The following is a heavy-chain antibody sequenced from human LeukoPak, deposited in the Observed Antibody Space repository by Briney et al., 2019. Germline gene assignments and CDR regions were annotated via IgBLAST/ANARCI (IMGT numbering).Heavy chain of an antibody. CDR3: ARDLNWETY. D-gene: IGHD7-27*01. Sequence: SETLSLTCTVSGGSISSYYWSWIRQPPGKGLEWIGYIYYSGSTNYNPSLKSRVTISVDTSKNQFSLKLSSVTAADTAAYYCARDLNWETYWGQGTLVSVSS. V-gene: IGHV4-59*12. CDR1: GGSISSYY. CDR2: IYYSGST. J-gene: IGHJ4*02.